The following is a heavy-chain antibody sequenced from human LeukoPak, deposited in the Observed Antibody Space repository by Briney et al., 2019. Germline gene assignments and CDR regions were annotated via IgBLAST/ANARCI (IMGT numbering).Heavy chain of an antibody. CDR2: ISWNSGSI. V-gene: IGHV3-9*01. CDR1: GFTFDDYA. J-gene: IGHJ4*02. CDR3: AKDSSSGSLYY. Sequence: QPGRSLRLSCAASGFTFDDYAMHWVRQAPGKGLEWVSGISWNSGSIGYADSVKGRFTISRDNAKNSLYLQMNSLRTEDRALYYWAKDSSSGSLYYWGQGTLVTVSS. D-gene: IGHD3-22*01.